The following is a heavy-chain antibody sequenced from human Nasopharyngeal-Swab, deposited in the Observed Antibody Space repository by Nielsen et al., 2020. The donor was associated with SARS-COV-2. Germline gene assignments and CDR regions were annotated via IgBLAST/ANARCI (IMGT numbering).Heavy chain of an antibody. CDR2: ISYDGSNK. J-gene: IGHJ5*02. Sequence: GGSLRLSCAASGFTFSSYAMHWVRQAPGKGLEWVAVISYDGSNKYYADSVKGRFTISRDNSKNTLYLQMNSLRAEDTAVYYCATAPPVAGIGYWFDPWGQGTLVTVSS. D-gene: IGHD6-19*01. CDR1: GFTFSSYA. V-gene: IGHV3-30-3*01. CDR3: ATAPPVAGIGYWFDP.